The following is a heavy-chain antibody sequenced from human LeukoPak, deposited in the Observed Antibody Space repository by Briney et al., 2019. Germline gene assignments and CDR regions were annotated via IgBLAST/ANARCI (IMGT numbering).Heavy chain of an antibody. CDR3: ARHRTASDY. V-gene: IGHV3-7*01. D-gene: IGHD3-16*02. J-gene: IGHJ4*02. Sequence: GGPLRLSCAASGFTFSNAWMSWVRQAPGKGLEWVANIKQDGSEKYYVDSVKGRFTISRDNAKNSLYLQMNSLRAEDTAVYYCARHRTASDYWGQGTLVTVSS. CDR2: IKQDGSEK. CDR1: GFTFSNAW.